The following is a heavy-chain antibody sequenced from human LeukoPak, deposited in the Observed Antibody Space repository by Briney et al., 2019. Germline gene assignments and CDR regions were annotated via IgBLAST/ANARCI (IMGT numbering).Heavy chain of an antibody. D-gene: IGHD2/OR15-2a*01. CDR1: GNYW. Sequence: GGSLRLSCAASGNYWMHWVRQAPGKGLVWVSHINSDGSWTSYADSVKGRFTTSKDNAKNTVYLQMNCLRAEDTAVYYCVSFYETYWGRGTLVTVSS. V-gene: IGHV3-74*01. CDR2: INSDGSWT. CDR3: VSFYETY. J-gene: IGHJ4*02.